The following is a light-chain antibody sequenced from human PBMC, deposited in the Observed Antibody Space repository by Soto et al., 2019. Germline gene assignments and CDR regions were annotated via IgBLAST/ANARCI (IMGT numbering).Light chain of an antibody. CDR1: SRDVGGYKY. CDR3: SSYTSSSPCV. V-gene: IGLV2-14*01. J-gene: IGLJ1*01. Sequence: QSVLTQPASMSGSPGQSSTISCTRTSRDVGGYKYVSWYQQHPGKAPKLMIYEVSNRPSGVSNRFSGSKSGNMASLTISGLQAEDEADYYCSSYTSSSPCVFGTGTRVTVL. CDR2: EVS.